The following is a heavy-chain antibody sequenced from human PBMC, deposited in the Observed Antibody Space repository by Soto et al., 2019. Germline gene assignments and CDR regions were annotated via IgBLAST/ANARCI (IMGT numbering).Heavy chain of an antibody. Sequence: QVQLQESGPGLVKPSETLSLTCTVSGGYISGYYWSWIRQPPGKGLERIASIYFSGSTYYNPSLKSRVTISVDTSKNHFSLSLSSVTASDTAVYYCARGGGYNWFDPWGQGALVTVSS. CDR2: IYFSGST. D-gene: IGHD6-25*01. CDR3: ARGGGYNWFDP. J-gene: IGHJ5*02. CDR1: GGYISGYY. V-gene: IGHV4-59*01.